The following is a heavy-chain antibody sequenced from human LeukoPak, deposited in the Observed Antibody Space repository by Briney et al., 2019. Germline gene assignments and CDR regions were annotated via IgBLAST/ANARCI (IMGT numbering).Heavy chain of an antibody. Sequence: GGSLRLSCAASGFTFSSYGMHWVRQAPGKGLEWVAVISYDGSNKYYADSVKGRFTISRDNSKNTLYLQMNSLRAEDTAVYYCAKDFFMSLAAAGIYYFDYWGQGTLVTVSS. CDR1: GFTFSSYG. D-gene: IGHD6-13*01. CDR3: AKDFFMSLAAAGIYYFDY. V-gene: IGHV3-30*18. J-gene: IGHJ4*02. CDR2: ISYDGSNK.